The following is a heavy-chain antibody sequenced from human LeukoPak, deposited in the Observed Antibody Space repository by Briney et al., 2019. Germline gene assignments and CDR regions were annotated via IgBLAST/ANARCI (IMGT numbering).Heavy chain of an antibody. CDR1: GFTFSSYA. D-gene: IGHD4-11*01. CDR2: ISGSGGST. J-gene: IGHJ4*02. Sequence: PGGSLRLSCAASGFTFSSYAISWLRQAPGKGLEWVSAISGSGGSTYYADSVKGRFTISRDNSKSALYLQMNSLRAEDAAVYYCAKRGYSNYDLDDWGQGTLVTVSS. CDR3: AKRGYSNYDLDD. V-gene: IGHV3-23*01.